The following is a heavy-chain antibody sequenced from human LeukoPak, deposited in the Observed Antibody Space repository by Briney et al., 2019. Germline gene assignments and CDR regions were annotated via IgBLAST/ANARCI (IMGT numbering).Heavy chain of an antibody. D-gene: IGHD2-2*01. V-gene: IGHV3-7*01. J-gene: IGHJ6*03. Sequence: GGSLRLSCAASGFTFSGYWMSWVRQAPGKGLEWVGNIKQDGSEKYYVYSVKGRFTISRDNAKNSLHLQMNSLRAEDTAVYYSARAYQNTYGPNYYYYYMDVWGKGTTVTVSS. CDR2: IKQDGSEK. CDR1: GFTFSGYW. CDR3: ARAYQNTYGPNYYYYYMDV.